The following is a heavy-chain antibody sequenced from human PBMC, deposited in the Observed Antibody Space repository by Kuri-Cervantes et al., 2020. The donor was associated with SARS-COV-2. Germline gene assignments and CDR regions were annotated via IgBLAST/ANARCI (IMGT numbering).Heavy chain of an antibody. Sequence: ASVKVSCKAYGYSFTTYTVSWARQAPGQGLEWMGWISGFNGNTNYAQNFQGRLSLTTDTSTSTAYMELRSLRSDDTAVYYCARYCGGKRPYFDYWGQGTLVTVSS. CDR2: ISGFNGNT. CDR3: ARYCGGKRPYFDY. V-gene: IGHV1-18*01. J-gene: IGHJ4*02. CDR1: GYSFTTYT. D-gene: IGHD2-15*01.